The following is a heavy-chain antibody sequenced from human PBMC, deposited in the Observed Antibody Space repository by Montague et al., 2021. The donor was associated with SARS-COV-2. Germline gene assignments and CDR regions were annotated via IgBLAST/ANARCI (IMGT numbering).Heavy chain of an antibody. CDR1: GFTFSDYY. V-gene: IGHV3-11*01. D-gene: IGHD4-17*01. CDR2: MSSSGATI. CDR3: AREDTVTIDQYFGMDV. J-gene: IGHJ6*02. Sequence: SLRLSCAASGFTFSDYYMDWIRQAPGKGLEWVTYMSSSGATIHYADSVKGRFTISRDNTKNSLYLQMNSLTAEDTAVYYCAREDTVTIDQYFGMDVWGQGTTVTVSS.